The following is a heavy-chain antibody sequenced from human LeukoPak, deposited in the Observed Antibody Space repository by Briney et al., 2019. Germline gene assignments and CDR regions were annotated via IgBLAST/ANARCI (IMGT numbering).Heavy chain of an antibody. D-gene: IGHD3-22*01. CDR3: ARGDYYDSSGYLIDY. CDR1: GFTFSSYA. J-gene: IGHJ4*02. CDR2: ISYDGSNK. V-gene: IGHV3-30*04. Sequence: PGGSLRLSCAASGFTFSSYATHWVRQAPGKGLEWVAVISYDGSNKYYADSVKGRFTISRDNSKNTLYLQMNSLRAEDTAVYYCARGDYYDSSGYLIDYWGQGTLVTVSS.